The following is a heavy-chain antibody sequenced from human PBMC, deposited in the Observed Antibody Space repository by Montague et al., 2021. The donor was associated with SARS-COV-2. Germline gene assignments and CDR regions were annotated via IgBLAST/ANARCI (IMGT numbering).Heavy chain of an antibody. V-gene: IGHV3-11*05. D-gene: IGHD2-8*02. CDR1: GFTFSDYY. CDR3: ARGGHCSRGVCSSVGLVDS. Sequence: SLRLSCAASGFTFSDYYMGWIRQAPGKGLEWVSDISTSSFYTNYADSVKRRFTISRDNAKNSLYLQMNSLRAADTAVYYCARGGHCSRGVCSSVGLVDSWGPGTLVTVSS. J-gene: IGHJ4*02. CDR2: ISTSSFYT.